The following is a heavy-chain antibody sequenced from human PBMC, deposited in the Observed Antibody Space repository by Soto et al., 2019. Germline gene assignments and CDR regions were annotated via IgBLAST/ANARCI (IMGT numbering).Heavy chain of an antibody. Sequence: ASVKVSCKVSGYTLTELSMHWVRQAPGKGLEWMGGFDPEDGETIYAQKFQGRVTMTEDTSTDTAYMEPSSLRSEDTAVYYCATRYYYDSSGSQQRALDYWGQGTLVTVSS. CDR2: FDPEDGET. CDR3: ATRYYYDSSGSQQRALDY. CDR1: GYTLTELS. J-gene: IGHJ4*02. D-gene: IGHD3-22*01. V-gene: IGHV1-24*01.